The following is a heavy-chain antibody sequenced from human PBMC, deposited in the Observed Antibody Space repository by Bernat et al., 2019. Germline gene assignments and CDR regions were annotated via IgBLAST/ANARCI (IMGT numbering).Heavy chain of an antibody. V-gene: IGHV3-74*01. J-gene: IGHJ4*02. D-gene: IGHD2-15*01. Sequence: EVQLVESGGGLVQPGGSLRLSCAASGFTFSSYWMHWVRQAPGKGLVWVSRIYTDGSNTDYADAVKGRFTISRDNAKNTLYLQMNNLRVEDTAVYYCARVRYCRSGSCSSDFDYWGQGTLVTVPS. CDR2: IYTDGSNT. CDR3: ARVRYCRSGSCSSDFDY. CDR1: GFTFSSYW.